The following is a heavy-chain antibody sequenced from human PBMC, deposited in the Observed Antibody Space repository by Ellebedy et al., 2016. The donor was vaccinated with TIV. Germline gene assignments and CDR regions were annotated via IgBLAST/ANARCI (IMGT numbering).Heavy chain of an antibody. CDR3: ARDGYGDGWVQF. D-gene: IGHD4-17*01. V-gene: IGHV4-4*02. CDR1: GGSISSNNW. Sequence: MPSETLSLTCAVSGGSISSNNWWSWVRQSPGKGQEWIGEFLHSVSTNYNPSLKSRVTISLDESKNHLSLKVTSVTAADTAIYYCARDGYGDGWVQFWGQGTLVTVSS. J-gene: IGHJ4*02. CDR2: FLHSVST.